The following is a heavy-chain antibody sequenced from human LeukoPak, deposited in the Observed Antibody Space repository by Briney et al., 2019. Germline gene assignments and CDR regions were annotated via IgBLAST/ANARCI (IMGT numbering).Heavy chain of an antibody. D-gene: IGHD6-19*01. J-gene: IGHJ4*02. CDR3: ARAIAVAGNFDY. CDR2: IYYSGST. V-gene: IGHV4-59*01. Sequence: SETLSLTCTVSGGSISSYYWSWVRQPPGKGLEWIGYIYYSGSTNYNPSLKSRVTISVDTSKNQFSLKLSSVTAADTAVYYCARAIAVAGNFDYWGQGTLVTVSS. CDR1: GGSISSYY.